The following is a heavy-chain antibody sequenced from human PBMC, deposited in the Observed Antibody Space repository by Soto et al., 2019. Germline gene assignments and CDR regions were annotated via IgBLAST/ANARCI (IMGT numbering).Heavy chain of an antibody. CDR2: IYYSGST. CDR3: ARDCLNCGSGYSDY. V-gene: IGHV4-59*12. CDR1: GDSISSYY. J-gene: IGHJ4*02. Sequence: SETLSLTCTVSGDSISSYYSSWIQQPPGKGLEWIGYIYYSGSTNYNPSLKSRDTISRDNAKNSPYLQMNSLRAEDTAVYYCARDCLNCGSGYSDYWGQGALVTVSS. D-gene: IGHD5-12*01.